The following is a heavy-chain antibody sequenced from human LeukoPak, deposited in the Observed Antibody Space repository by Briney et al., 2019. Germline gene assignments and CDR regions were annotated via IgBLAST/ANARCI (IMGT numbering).Heavy chain of an antibody. J-gene: IGHJ4*02. D-gene: IGHD2-8*01. CDR2: IYYSGST. Sequence: SETLSLTCTVSGGSISSSSYYWGWIRQPPGKGLEWIGSIYYSGSTYSNPSLKSRVTISVETSKNQFSLKLSSVTAADTAVYYCARRGGDCTTGVCYLFDYWGQGTLVTVSS. CDR1: GGSISSSSYY. CDR3: ARRGGDCTTGVCYLFDY. V-gene: IGHV4-39*01.